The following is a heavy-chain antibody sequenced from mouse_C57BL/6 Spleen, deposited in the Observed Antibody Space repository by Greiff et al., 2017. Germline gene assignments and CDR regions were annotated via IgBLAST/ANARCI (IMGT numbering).Heavy chain of an antibody. J-gene: IGHJ2*01. Sequence: EVQLQQSGAELVRPGASVKLSCTASGFNINDYYMHWVKQRPEQGLEWIGRIDPEDGDTEYAPKFKGKATMTADTSSNTAYLQLSSLTSEDTAVYYCTTSYYYNNFDYRGQGTTLTAAS. CDR1: GFNINDYY. CDR3: TTSYYYNNFDY. V-gene: IGHV14-1*01. CDR2: IDPEDGDT. D-gene: IGHD1-1*01.